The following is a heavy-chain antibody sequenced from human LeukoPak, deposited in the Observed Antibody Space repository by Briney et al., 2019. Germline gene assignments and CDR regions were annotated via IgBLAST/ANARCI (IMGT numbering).Heavy chain of an antibody. V-gene: IGHV1-18*01. CDR1: GYTFTHYG. Sequence: ASVKVSCKASGYTFTHYGISWVRQAPGQGVEWMGWISPYNGDTNYAQKFQGRVTMTTDTSTSTAYMGLRSLRSDDTAVYYCARAETYYYGSRHDFWGQGTLVTVSS. CDR2: ISPYNGDT. CDR3: ARAETYYYGSRHDF. J-gene: IGHJ4*02. D-gene: IGHD3-10*01.